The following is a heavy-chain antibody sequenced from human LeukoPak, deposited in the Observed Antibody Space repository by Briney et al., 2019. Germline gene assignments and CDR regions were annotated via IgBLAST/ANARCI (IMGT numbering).Heavy chain of an antibody. CDR2: IYTGGST. CDR3: ARAEVLSFFDS. D-gene: IGHD4/OR15-4a*01. J-gene: IGHJ4*02. Sequence: GGSLRLSCTATGFTVSTNYMNWVRQAPGKGLEWVSVIYTGGSTYYADSVKGRFNISRDNSKNTVYLQMNSLRPEDTAVYYCARAEVLSFFDSWGQRTLVTVSS. CDR1: GFTVSTNY. V-gene: IGHV3-66*02.